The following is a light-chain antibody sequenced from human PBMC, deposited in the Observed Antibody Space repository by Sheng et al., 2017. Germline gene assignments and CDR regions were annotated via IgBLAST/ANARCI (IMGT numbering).Light chain of an antibody. CDR2: NDD. CDR1: SSNIGNNY. CDR3: ATWDDSLNVWV. V-gene: IGLV1-36*01. Sequence: QSVLTQPPSVSAAPGQKVTISCSGSSSNIGNNYVSWYQQLPGKAPKVLIYNDDLLPSGVSDRFSGSKSGTSASLAISGLQSEDEADYYCATWDDSLNVWVFGGGTKLTVL. J-gene: IGLJ3*02.